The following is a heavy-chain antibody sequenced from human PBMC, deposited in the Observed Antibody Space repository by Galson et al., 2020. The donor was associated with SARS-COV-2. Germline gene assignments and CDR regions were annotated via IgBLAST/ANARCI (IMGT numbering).Heavy chain of an antibody. J-gene: IGHJ2*01. V-gene: IGHV3-74*01. Sequence: GGSLRLCCGASGFTFNNYWMHWVRQAPGKGLVWVSRIIGDGSTTVYADSVKGRFTISRDNAKNMLFLQMNSLRGEDTAVYYCVRGAAAASNVFDLWGRGTLVTVSS. D-gene: IGHD6-13*01. CDR3: VRGAAAASNVFDL. CDR2: IIGDGSTT. CDR1: GFTFNNYW.